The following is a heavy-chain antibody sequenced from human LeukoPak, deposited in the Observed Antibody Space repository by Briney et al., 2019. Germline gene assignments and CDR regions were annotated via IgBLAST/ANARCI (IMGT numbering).Heavy chain of an antibody. D-gene: IGHD4-17*01. CDR2: ISSSGSTI. Sequence: PGGSLRLSCAASGFTFSSYEMNWVRQAPGKGLEWVSYISSSGSTIYYADSVKGRFTISRDNAKNSLYLQMNSLRAEDTAVSYCARDYGDYLGFYYYGMDVWGQGTTVTVSS. V-gene: IGHV3-48*03. J-gene: IGHJ6*02. CDR1: GFTFSSYE. CDR3: ARDYGDYLGFYYYGMDV.